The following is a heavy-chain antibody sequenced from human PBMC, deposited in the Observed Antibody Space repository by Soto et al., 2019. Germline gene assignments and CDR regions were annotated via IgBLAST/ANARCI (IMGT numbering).Heavy chain of an antibody. CDR3: AGPGIAAAVY. D-gene: IGHD6-13*01. V-gene: IGHV3-74*01. J-gene: IGHJ4*02. CDR2: INTDGGST. CDR1: GFTFSTFW. Sequence: PGGSLRLSCAASGFTFSTFWMHWVRQAPGKGLVWVSLINTDGGSTTYADSVKGRFTISRDNAKNTLYLQMNSLRAEDTAVYYCAGPGIAAAVYWGQGTLVTVSS.